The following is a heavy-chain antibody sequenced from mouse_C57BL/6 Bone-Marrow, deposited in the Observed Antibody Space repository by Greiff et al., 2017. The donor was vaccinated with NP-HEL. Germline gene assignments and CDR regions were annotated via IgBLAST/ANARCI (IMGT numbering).Heavy chain of an antibody. CDR1: GYTFTDYY. CDR3: ARGDSSGYPFAY. J-gene: IGHJ3*01. V-gene: IGHV1-76*01. CDR2: IYPGSGNT. Sequence: VKLQESGAELVRPGASVKLSCKASGYTFTDYYINWVKQRPGQGLEWIARIYPGSGNTYYNEKFKGKATLTAEKSSSTAYMQLSSLTSEDSAVYFWARGDSSGYPFAYWGQGTLVTVSA. D-gene: IGHD3-2*02.